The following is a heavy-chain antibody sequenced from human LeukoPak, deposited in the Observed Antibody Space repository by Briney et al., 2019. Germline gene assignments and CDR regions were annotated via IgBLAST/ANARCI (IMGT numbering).Heavy chain of an antibody. D-gene: IGHD3-10*01. J-gene: IGHJ3*02. CDR1: GGTFSSYA. CDR3: ARARTDLWFGDLAYAFQI. CDR2: VIPMFDVT. V-gene: IGHV1-69*10. Sequence: ASVKVSCKASGGTFSSYALSWMRQAPGQGLEWMGRVIPMFDVTDYAQKFQGRVTITADTSTGTAYMELSSLTSDDTAVYYCARARTDLWFGDLAYAFQIWGQGTMVIVSS.